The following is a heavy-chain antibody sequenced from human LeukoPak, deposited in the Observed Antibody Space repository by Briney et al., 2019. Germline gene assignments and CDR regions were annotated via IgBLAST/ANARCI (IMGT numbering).Heavy chain of an antibody. Sequence: PSETLSLTCTVSGGSISSYYWSWIRQPPGKGLEWIGYIYYSGSTNYNPSLKSRVTISVDTSKNQFSLKVNSVTAADTAVYYCARAGYAWWFDPWGQGTLVTVSS. V-gene: IGHV4-59*01. J-gene: IGHJ5*02. D-gene: IGHD1-1*01. CDR2: IYYSGST. CDR3: ARAGYAWWFDP. CDR1: GGSISSYY.